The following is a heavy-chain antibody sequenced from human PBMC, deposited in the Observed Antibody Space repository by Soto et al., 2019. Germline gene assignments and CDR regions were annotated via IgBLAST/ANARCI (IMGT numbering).Heavy chain of an antibody. V-gene: IGHV4-39*01. D-gene: IGHD2-2*01. CDR3: ARLIHCKTTSCYFDY. CDR1: GGSISSSSYY. CDR2: VYYSGTT. J-gene: IGHJ4*02. Sequence: SETLSLTCTVSGGSISSSSYYWAWVRQPPGKGLEWIGSVYYSGTTYYNPSLESRVTISEDTSKNQFSLRLSSVTAADTAVFYCARLIHCKTTSCYFDYWGPGTLVTVSS.